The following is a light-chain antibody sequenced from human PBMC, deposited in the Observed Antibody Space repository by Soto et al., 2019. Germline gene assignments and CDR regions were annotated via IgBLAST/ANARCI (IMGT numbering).Light chain of an antibody. V-gene: IGKV3-20*01. CDR3: RHYGSSPSYT. CDR2: GAS. J-gene: IGKJ2*01. CDR1: QSVSSSSY. Sequence: EIVLTQSPGTLSLSPGERATLSCRASQSVSSSSYLAWYQQKPGQAPRLLIYGASSRATGIPDRFSGSGSAKYFALTIIRLEPEDFAVYYCRHYGSSPSYTCGQGTMLEIK.